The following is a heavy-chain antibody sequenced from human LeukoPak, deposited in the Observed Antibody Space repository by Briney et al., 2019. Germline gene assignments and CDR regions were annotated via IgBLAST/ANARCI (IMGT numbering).Heavy chain of an antibody. J-gene: IGHJ5*02. V-gene: IGHV3-21*01. D-gene: IGHD6-13*01. CDR3: AREGYSSSWYSTSWFDP. Sequence: GGSLRLSCAASGFTFSSYSINWVRQAPGKGLEWVSSISSSSSYIYYADSVKGRFTISRDNAKNSLYLQMNSLRAEDTAVYYCAREGYSSSWYSTSWFDPWGQGTLVTVSS. CDR2: ISSSSSYI. CDR1: GFTFSSYS.